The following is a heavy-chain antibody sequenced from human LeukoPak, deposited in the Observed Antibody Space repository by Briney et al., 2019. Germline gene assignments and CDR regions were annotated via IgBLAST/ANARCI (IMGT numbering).Heavy chain of an antibody. Sequence: TGGSLRLSCAASGFTFSNAWLNWVRQAPGKGLEWVGHIKSKTDGGTTDYAAPVKGRFTISRDDSKNTLFLQMNSLKTEDTAVYYCTLPWGSGSYYDYWGQGTLVTVSS. CDR1: GFTFSNAW. CDR2: IKSKTDGGTT. V-gene: IGHV3-15*01. CDR3: TLPWGSGSYYDY. D-gene: IGHD3-10*01. J-gene: IGHJ4*02.